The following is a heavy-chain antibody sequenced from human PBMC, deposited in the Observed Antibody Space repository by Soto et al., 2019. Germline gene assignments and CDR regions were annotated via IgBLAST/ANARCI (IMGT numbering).Heavy chain of an antibody. CDR1: GGSFGNSA. J-gene: IGHJ4*02. V-gene: IGHV1-69*13. CDR3: ATGVIWIGYFTVDS. Sequence: SVKVSCKASGGSFGNSAINWVRQTPGQGLEWLGGFVPVYRTLNYAQKFQGRVTITADESTGTAYMTLSSLASDDTAVYYCATGVIWIGYFTVDSWGQGTRVTVSS. D-gene: IGHD3-3*01. CDR2: FVPVYRTL.